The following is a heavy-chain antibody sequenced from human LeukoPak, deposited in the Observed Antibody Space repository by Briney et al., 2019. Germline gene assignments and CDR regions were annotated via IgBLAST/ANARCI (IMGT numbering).Heavy chain of an antibody. CDR1: GFAFSRHG. CDR2: IPYDGSNK. D-gene: IGHD2-2*01. CDR3: AKVGPAAPYYFDY. Sequence: PGGSLRLSCAASGFAFSRHGIHWVRQAPGKGLEWVAFIPYDGSNKFYADSVKGRFTISRDNSKNTLYLQMNSLRAEDTAVYYCAKVGPAAPYYFDYWGQGTLVTVSS. V-gene: IGHV3-30*02. J-gene: IGHJ4*02.